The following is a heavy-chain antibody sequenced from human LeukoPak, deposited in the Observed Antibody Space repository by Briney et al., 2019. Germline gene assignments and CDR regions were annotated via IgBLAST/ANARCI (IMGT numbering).Heavy chain of an antibody. CDR3: ARGSYGGYYMDV. Sequence: GGSLRLSCAASEFTFNNYAMNWVRQAPGKGLEWVSVIYSGGSTYYADSVKGRFTISRDNSKNTLYLQMNSLRAEDTAVYYCARGSYGGYYMDVWGKGTTVTISS. D-gene: IGHD3-16*01. CDR2: IYSGGST. V-gene: IGHV3-66*01. CDR1: EFTFNNYA. J-gene: IGHJ6*03.